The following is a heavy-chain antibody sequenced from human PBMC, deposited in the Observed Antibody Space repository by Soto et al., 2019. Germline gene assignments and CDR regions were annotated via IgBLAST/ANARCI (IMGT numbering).Heavy chain of an antibody. CDR1: GGSFSGYY. CDR2: INHSGST. V-gene: IGHV4-34*01. D-gene: IGHD2-15*01. J-gene: IGHJ5*02. CDR3: ARGGYCSGGRCRRHKRGGGFDP. Sequence: QVQLQQWGAGLLKPSETLSLTCAVYGGSFSGYYWSWIRQPPGKGLEWIGEINHSGSTNYNPSLRTQITISADKSKIQFSRKMSAGTAAATAAYYWARGGYCSGGRCRRHKRGGGFDPWGQGTLVTVSS.